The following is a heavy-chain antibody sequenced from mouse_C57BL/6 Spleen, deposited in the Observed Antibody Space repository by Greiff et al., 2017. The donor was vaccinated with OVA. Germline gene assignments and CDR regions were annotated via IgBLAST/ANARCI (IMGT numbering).Heavy chain of an antibody. Sequence: VQLQQSGAELVRPGASVKLSCTASGFNIKDYYMHWVKQRPEQGLAWIGRIDPEDGDPEYAPKFQGKATMTADTSSNTAYLQLSSLTSEDTAVYYCTTPLYYDSWFAYWGQGTLVTVSA. CDR1: GFNIKDYY. D-gene: IGHD2-4*01. V-gene: IGHV14-1*01. J-gene: IGHJ3*01. CDR3: TTPLYYDSWFAY. CDR2: IDPEDGDP.